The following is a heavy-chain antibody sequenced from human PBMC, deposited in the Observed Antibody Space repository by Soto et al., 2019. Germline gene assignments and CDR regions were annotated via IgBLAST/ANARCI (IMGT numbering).Heavy chain of an antibody. CDR2: IIPIFGTA. J-gene: IGHJ3*02. CDR1: GGTFSIYA. D-gene: IGHD1-26*01. V-gene: IGHV1-69*13. Sequence: SVKVSCKASGGTFSIYAISWVLQAPGQGLEWMGGIIPIFGTANYAQKFQGRVTITADESTSTAYMELSSLRSEDTAVYYCARAEGATTWEDAFDIWGQRTMVTVSS. CDR3: ARAEGATTWEDAFDI.